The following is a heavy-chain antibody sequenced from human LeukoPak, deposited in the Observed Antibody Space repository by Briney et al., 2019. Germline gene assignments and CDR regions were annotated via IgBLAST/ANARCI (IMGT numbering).Heavy chain of an antibody. J-gene: IGHJ6*03. CDR3: ARAGYSSSWYESNYYYYYMDV. Sequence: GASVKVSCKASGYTFTGYYMHWVRQAPGQGLEWMGWINPNSGGTNYAQKFQGRVTITRNTSISTAYMELSSLRSEDTAVYYCARAGYSSSWYESNYYYYYMDVWGKGTTVTVSS. D-gene: IGHD6-13*01. V-gene: IGHV1-2*02. CDR2: INPNSGGT. CDR1: GYTFTGYY.